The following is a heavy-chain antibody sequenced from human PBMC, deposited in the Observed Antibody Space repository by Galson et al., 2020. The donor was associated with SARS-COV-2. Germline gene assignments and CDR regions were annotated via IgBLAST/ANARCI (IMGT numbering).Heavy chain of an antibody. J-gene: IGHJ4*02. CDR2: TFFRSKWYS. CDR1: GDTISSDIAA. CDR3: ARNCGTGTTGCDY. D-gene: IGHD1-1*01. Sequence: SQTLSLTCAISGDTISSDIAAWNWIRQPPSRGLEWLGRTFFRSKWYSGYAESVRSRITINPDTSKNQFSLQLTSVTPEDTAVYYCARNCGTGTTGCDYWGQGTLVTVSS. V-gene: IGHV6-1*01.